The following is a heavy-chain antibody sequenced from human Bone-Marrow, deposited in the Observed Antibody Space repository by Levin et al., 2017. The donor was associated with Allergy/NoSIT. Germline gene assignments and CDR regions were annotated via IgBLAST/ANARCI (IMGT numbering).Heavy chain of an antibody. CDR3: ARDSGIAGADDY. D-gene: IGHD6-13*01. Sequence: PGGSLRLSCAASGFTLSTYAMTWVRQAPGKGLEWVSYIGRSGNAIYGNSVKGRFSVSRDRAKNSLYLQMSSLRAEDTAVYYCARDSGIAGADDYWGQGTLVTVSS. J-gene: IGHJ4*02. V-gene: IGHV3-48*01. CDR1: GFTLSTYA. CDR2: IGRSGNAI.